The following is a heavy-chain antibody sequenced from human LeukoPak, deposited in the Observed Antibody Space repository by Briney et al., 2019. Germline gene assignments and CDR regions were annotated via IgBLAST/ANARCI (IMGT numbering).Heavy chain of an antibody. CDR2: IYSNGIT. Sequence: SETLSLTCSVSGGSMFSYYWNWIRQPPGKGLEWIGYIYSNGITKYSPSLRSRGTISFATSRNQFSLRLTSVTAADTATYYCARRAYYDSSGYHPTSGYFVLWGRGTLVTVSS. D-gene: IGHD3-22*01. V-gene: IGHV4-4*08. J-gene: IGHJ2*01. CDR1: GGSMFSYY. CDR3: ARRAYYDSSGYHPTSGYFVL.